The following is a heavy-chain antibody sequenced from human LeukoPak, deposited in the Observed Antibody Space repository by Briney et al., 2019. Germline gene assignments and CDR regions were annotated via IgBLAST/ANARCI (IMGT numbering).Heavy chain of an antibody. Sequence: SETLSLTCIVSGASINDDYWSWIRQPPGEGLEWIGYISSPGRARYSPPLKNRVALSLDAPKNQFSLKLSSVTAADTAVYYCARDESHWSGPPRPTHWGQGTLVTVSS. CDR1: GASINDDY. J-gene: IGHJ4*02. D-gene: IGHD3-3*01. V-gene: IGHV4-59*12. CDR2: ISSPGRA. CDR3: ARDESHWSGPPRPTH.